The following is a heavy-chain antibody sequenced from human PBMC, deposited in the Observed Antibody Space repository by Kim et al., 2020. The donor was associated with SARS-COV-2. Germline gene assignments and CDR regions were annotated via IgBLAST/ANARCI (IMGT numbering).Heavy chain of an antibody. J-gene: IGHJ5*02. V-gene: IGHV4-59*13. CDR3: ARGLAVAGTTRFHP. CDR2: IYYSGST. Sequence: SETLSLTCTVSGGSISSYSWSWIRQPPGKGLEWIGYIYYSGSTNYNPSLKSRVTISVDTSKNQFSLKLSSVTAADTAVYYCARGLAVAGTTRFHPWGQGTLVTVSS. D-gene: IGHD6-19*01. CDR1: GGSISSYS.